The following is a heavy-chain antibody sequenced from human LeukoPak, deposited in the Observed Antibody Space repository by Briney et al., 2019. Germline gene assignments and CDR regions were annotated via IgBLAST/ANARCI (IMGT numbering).Heavy chain of an antibody. D-gene: IGHD2-2*01. J-gene: IGHJ4*02. V-gene: IGHV3-48*01. Sequence: GGSLRLSCAASGFTFSSYSMNWVRQAPGKGLEWVSYISSSSSTIYYADSVKGRFTISRDNAKNSLYLQMNSLRAEDTAVYYCARDLFGLSSSTSCSHDYWGQGTLVTVSS. CDR1: GFTFSSYS. CDR2: ISSSSSTI. CDR3: ARDLFGLSSSTSCSHDY.